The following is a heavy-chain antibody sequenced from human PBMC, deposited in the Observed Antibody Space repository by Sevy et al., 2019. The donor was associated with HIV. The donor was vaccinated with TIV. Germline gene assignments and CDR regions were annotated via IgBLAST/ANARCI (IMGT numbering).Heavy chain of an antibody. J-gene: IGHJ4*02. D-gene: IGHD4-17*01. CDR3: ARDLEFYDYGDYGPAFMPDY. Sequence: GGSLRLSCAASGFTFSTYGMHWVRQAPGKGLEWVAVIWFDGSNTYYADSVKGRFTISRAIAKNTLHLQMNSLRAEATADYYCARDLEFYDYGDYGPAFMPDYWGQGTLVTVSS. CDR2: IWFDGSNT. CDR1: GFTFSTYG. V-gene: IGHV3-33*01.